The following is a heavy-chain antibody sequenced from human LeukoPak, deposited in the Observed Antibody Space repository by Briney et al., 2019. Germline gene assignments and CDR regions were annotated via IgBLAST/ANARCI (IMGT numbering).Heavy chain of an antibody. CDR3: ARDRGYSSGWYISGEPKRKYYFDY. J-gene: IGHJ4*02. D-gene: IGHD6-19*01. CDR1: GYTFNGYY. V-gene: IGHV1-2*02. Sequence: GAAVKFSCKSSGYTFNGYYMHWVRQAPGQGLEWMGWINPNNGGTKYAQNFQGRVTMTRDTSISTAYMELSRLRSDDTAVYYCARDRGYSSGWYISGEPKRKYYFDYWGQGTLVTVSS. CDR2: INPNNGGT.